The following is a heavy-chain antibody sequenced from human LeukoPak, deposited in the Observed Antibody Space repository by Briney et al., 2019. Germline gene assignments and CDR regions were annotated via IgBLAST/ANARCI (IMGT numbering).Heavy chain of an antibody. V-gene: IGHV4-59*12. CDR2: IYYSGST. J-gene: IGHJ4*02. Sequence: SETLSLTCTVSGGSISSYYWSWIRQPPGKGLEWIGYIYYSGSTNYNPSLKSRVTISVDTSKNQFSLKLSSVTAADTAVYYCARARGRLEMALYYWGQGTLVTVSS. D-gene: IGHD5-24*01. CDR3: ARARGRLEMALYY. CDR1: GGSISSYY.